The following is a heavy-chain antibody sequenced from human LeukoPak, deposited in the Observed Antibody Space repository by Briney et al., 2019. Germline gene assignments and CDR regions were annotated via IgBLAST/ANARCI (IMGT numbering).Heavy chain of an antibody. D-gene: IGHD2-15*01. CDR2: INHSGST. CDR3: ARGRGSAYCSGGSCPGDWFDP. CDR1: GGSFSGYY. V-gene: IGHV4-34*01. J-gene: IGHJ5*02. Sequence: SETLSLTCAVYGGSFSGYYWSWIRQPPGKGLEWIGEINHSGSTSYNPSLKSRVTISVDTSKNQFSLKLSSVTAADTAVYYCARGRGSAYCSGGSCPGDWFDPWGQGTLVTVSS.